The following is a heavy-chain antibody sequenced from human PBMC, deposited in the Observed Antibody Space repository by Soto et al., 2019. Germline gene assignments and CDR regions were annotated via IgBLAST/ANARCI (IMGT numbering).Heavy chain of an antibody. CDR2: ISGSGGST. Sequence: EVQLLESGGGLVQPGGSLRLSCAASGFTFSSYAMSWVRQAPGKGLEWVSAISGSGGSTYYADSVKGRFTISRDNSKNTLYLQMNSLRAEDTAVHYCSYDFWSGTLGVDPWGQGTLVTVSS. CDR1: GFTFSSYA. V-gene: IGHV3-23*01. J-gene: IGHJ5*02. CDR3: SYDFWSGTLGVDP. D-gene: IGHD3-3*01.